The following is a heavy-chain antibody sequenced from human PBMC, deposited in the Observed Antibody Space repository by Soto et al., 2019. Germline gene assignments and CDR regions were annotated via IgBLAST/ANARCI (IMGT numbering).Heavy chain of an antibody. CDR2: IVPICGTA. Sequence: ASVKASCKASGGTFSSYRIHWVRQAPGHGLAWVGRIVPICGTADYAQKFQGRVTMTRNTSTSTAYMELSSLRSEDTAVYYCARGQYSRSWYYYYYGRDVWGQGTTVPVSS. CDR3: ARGQYSRSWYYYYYGRDV. J-gene: IGHJ6*02. V-gene: IGHV1-8*01. D-gene: IGHD6-13*01. CDR1: GGTFSSYR.